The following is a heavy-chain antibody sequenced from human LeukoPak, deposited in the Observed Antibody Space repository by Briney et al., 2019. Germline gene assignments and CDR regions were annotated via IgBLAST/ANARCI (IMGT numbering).Heavy chain of an antibody. CDR1: GYTFTTYG. J-gene: IGHJ6*03. Sequence: GASVKVSCKASGYTFTTYGVSWVRQAAGQGLEWMGWMNPNSGNTGYAQKFQGRVTITRNTSISTAYMELSSLRSEDTAVYYCARRSYSSSWFHYYMDVWGKGTTVTVSS. D-gene: IGHD6-13*01. CDR2: MNPNSGNT. CDR3: ARRSYSSSWFHYYMDV. V-gene: IGHV1-8*03.